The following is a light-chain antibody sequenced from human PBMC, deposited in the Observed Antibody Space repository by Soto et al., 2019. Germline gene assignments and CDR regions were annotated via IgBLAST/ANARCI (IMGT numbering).Light chain of an antibody. CDR1: SSNIGGNT. J-gene: IGLJ2*01. Sequence: QAVVTQPPSASGTPGQRVTISCSGSSSNIGGNTVNWYQQLPGTAPKLLIYSNNQRPSGVPDRFSGSKSGTSASLAISGLQSEDEADYCCAAWDDSLNGPVFGGGTKVTVL. CDR3: AAWDDSLNGPV. V-gene: IGLV1-44*01. CDR2: SNN.